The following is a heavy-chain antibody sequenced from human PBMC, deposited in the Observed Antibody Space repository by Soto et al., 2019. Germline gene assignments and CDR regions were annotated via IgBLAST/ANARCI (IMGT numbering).Heavy chain of an antibody. D-gene: IGHD5-18*01. CDR3: VRGNGYTYGPFDN. V-gene: IGHV3-33*01. CDR2: IWFNGSER. CDR1: GFSFENYG. Sequence: QVQLVESGGGVVQPGRSLRLSCAASGFSFENYGMHWVRQAPGKGLVWVAAIWFNGSERKYGDSVKGRFTISRDNSKNTVFLQMSSLSAEDTAVYYCVRGNGYTYGPFDNWGQGTLVTVSS. J-gene: IGHJ4*02.